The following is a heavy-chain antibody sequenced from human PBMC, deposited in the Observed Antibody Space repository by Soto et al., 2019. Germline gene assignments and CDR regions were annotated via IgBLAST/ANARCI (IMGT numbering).Heavy chain of an antibody. J-gene: IGHJ5*02. CDR3: AKDLTSMVRVVLPSP. CDR2: ISGSGVIK. CDR1: GFTFSKYA. D-gene: IGHD3-10*01. Sequence: EVQLLQSGGGWVQPGGSLRLSCAASGFTFSKYAMAWVRQAPGKGLEWVSSISGSGVIKYYADSVQGRFTISRDNSNNTLSVQMNRLRVEDTAIYYCAKDLTSMVRVVLPSPWGQGILVTVSS. V-gene: IGHV3-23*01.